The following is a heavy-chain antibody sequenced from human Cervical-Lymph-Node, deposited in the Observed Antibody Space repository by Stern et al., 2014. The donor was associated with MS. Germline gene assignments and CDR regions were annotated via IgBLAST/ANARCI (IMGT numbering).Heavy chain of an antibody. CDR2: INTNTGNS. J-gene: IGHJ4*02. V-gene: IGHV7-4-1*02. Sequence: VQLVESGSELKEPGASVKVSCKASGYTLTNYPMNWVRQAPGQGLEWMGWINTNTGNSTYAQGFTGRFLFSLDTSVSTAYVHISSLKAEDTAVYYCARDFVDTAMITRSDYLDSWGQGTLVTVSS. CDR1: GYTLTNYP. D-gene: IGHD5-18*01. CDR3: ARDFVDTAMITRSDYLDS.